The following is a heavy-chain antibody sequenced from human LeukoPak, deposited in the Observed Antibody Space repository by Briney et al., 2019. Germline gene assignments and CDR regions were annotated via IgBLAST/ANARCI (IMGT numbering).Heavy chain of an antibody. J-gene: IGHJ3*02. CDR2: VYYSGST. CDR1: GGSISTYY. D-gene: IGHD5-24*01. Sequence: SETLSLTCTVSGGSISTYYWSWIRQSPGKGLEWIGSVYYSGSTNYNPSLKSRVSISVDTSKNQFSLELSSVTAADTAVYYCAVNSTRPTFDIWGQGTMVTVSS. V-gene: IGHV4-59*08. CDR3: AVNSTRPTFDI.